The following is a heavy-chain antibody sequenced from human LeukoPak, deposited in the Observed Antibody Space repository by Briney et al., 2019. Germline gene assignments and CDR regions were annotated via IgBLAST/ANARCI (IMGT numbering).Heavy chain of an antibody. Sequence: GGSLRLSCVASGFTFNTYNMNWVRQAPGKGLEWVSGINWNGGSTGYADSVKGRFTISRDNAKNSLYLQMNSLRAEDTALYYCARASGAFDIWGQGTMVTVSS. CDR2: INWNGGST. D-gene: IGHD1-26*01. V-gene: IGHV3-20*04. J-gene: IGHJ3*02. CDR3: ARASGAFDI. CDR1: GFTFNTYN.